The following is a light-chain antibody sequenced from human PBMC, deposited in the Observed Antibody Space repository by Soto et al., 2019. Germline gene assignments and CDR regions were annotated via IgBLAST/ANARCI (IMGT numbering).Light chain of an antibody. J-gene: IGLJ1*01. CDR3: SLYTSENAYV. CDR1: STDFVSYNR. CDR2: EVS. V-gene: IGLV2-18*01. Sequence: QSALTQPPSVSGSPGQSVTISCTGTSTDFVSYNRVSWYQQPPVTAPKLMIYEVSKRPSGVPDRFSGSKSGNTASLTISGLQAADEADYYCSLYTSENAYVFGTGTKVTVL.